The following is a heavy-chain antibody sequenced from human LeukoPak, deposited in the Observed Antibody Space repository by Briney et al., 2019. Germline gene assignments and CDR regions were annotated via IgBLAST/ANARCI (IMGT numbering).Heavy chain of an antibody. Sequence: GGSLRLSCGASGFTFITDWMHWVRQAPGKGLVWVSSINSDGSTTTYADSVKGRFTISRDNAKNMVYLQMNSLRAEHTAVYYCARAFGSGSQVINYFDFWGQGTLVTVSS. D-gene: IGHD3-10*01. CDR2: INSDGSTT. J-gene: IGHJ4*02. CDR1: GFTFITDW. V-gene: IGHV3-74*01. CDR3: ARAFGSGSQVINYFDF.